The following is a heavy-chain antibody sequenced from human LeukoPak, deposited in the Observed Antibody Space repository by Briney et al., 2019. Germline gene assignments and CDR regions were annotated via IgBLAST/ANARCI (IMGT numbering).Heavy chain of an antibody. CDR3: ARFSGWIRGYFDY. Sequence: SESLSLTCTVSGGSISTYYWSWIRQPPGKGLEWIGDIYYSGNTNYNPSLKSRVTISVDTSKNQFSLRLSSVTAADTAVYYCARFSGWIRGYFDYWGQGTLVPVSS. V-gene: IGHV4-59*08. CDR2: IYYSGNT. D-gene: IGHD6-19*01. CDR1: GGSISTYY. J-gene: IGHJ4*02.